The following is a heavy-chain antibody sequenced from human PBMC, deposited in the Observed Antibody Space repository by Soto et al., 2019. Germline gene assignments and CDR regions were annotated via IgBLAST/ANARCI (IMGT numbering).Heavy chain of an antibody. D-gene: IGHD2-15*01. J-gene: IGHJ6*02. V-gene: IGHV1-58*01. CDR3: AADLGYCSGGSCSGRYYYYYYGMDV. CDR1: GFTFTSSA. CDR2: IVVGSGNT. Sequence: QMQLVQSGPEVKKPGTSVKVSCKASGFTFTSSAVQWVRQTRGQRLGWIGWIVVGSGNTNYAQKFQERVTITRDMSTSTAYMELSSLRSEDTAVYYCAADLGYCSGGSCSGRYYYYYYGMDVWGQGTTVTVSS.